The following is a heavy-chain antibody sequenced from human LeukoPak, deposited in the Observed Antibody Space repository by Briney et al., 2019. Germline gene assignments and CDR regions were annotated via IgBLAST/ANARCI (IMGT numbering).Heavy chain of an antibody. CDR1: GYTFTSYD. CDR3: ASEESGPPDY. CDR2: IIPIFGTA. V-gene: IGHV1-69*13. J-gene: IGHJ4*02. Sequence: SVKVSCKASGYTFTSYDFNWLRQAPGQGLEWMGGIIPIFGTANYAQKFQGRVTITADESTSTAYMELSSLRSEDTAVYYCASEESGPPDYWGQGTLVTVSS. D-gene: IGHD3-3*01.